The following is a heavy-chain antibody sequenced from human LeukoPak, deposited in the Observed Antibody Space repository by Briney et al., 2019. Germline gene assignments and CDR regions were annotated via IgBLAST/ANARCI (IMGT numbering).Heavy chain of an antibody. CDR2: ISSSGSTI. Sequence: GGSLRLSCAASGFTFSGYYMSWIRQAPGKGLEWVSYISSSGSTIYYADSVKGRFTISRDNAKNSLYLQMNSLRAEDTAVYYCARDLWGPSLTGYCLTYYYGMDVWGQGTTVTVSS. CDR1: GFTFSGYY. V-gene: IGHV3-11*01. D-gene: IGHD3-9*01. CDR3: ARDLWGPSLTGYCLTYYYGMDV. J-gene: IGHJ6*02.